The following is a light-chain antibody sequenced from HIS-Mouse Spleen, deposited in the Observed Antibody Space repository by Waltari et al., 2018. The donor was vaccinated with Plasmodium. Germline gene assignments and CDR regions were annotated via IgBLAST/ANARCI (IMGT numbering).Light chain of an antibody. CDR2: DSS. J-gene: IGKJ2*01. V-gene: IGKV1-33*01. Sequence: DIQMTQYPSSLSASVGDRVTITCQASQDISNYLNLYQQKPGKAPKLLIYDSSNFETGVPSRFSGSGSGTDFTFTISSLQPEDIATYYCQQYDNLPYTFGQGTKLEIK. CDR3: QQYDNLPYT. CDR1: QDISNY.